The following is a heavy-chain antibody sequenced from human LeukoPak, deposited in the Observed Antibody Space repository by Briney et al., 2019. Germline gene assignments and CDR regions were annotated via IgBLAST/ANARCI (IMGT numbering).Heavy chain of an antibody. CDR3: ARYGDSEYFQH. CDR1: GGTFSSYA. D-gene: IGHD4-17*01. Sequence: SVKVSCKASGGTFSSYAISWGRQAPGQGVEWMGRIIPIFGTANYAQKFQGRVTITADKSTSTAYMELGSLRSEDTAVYYCARYGDSEYFQHWGQGTLVTVSS. CDR2: IIPIFGTA. V-gene: IGHV1-69*06. J-gene: IGHJ1*01.